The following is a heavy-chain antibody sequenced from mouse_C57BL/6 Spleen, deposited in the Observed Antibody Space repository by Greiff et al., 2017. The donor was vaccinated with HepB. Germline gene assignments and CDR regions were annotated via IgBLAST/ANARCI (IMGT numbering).Heavy chain of an antibody. D-gene: IGHD4-1*01. J-gene: IGHJ3*01. CDR3: AREGKLGAGFAY. Sequence: QVQLQQSGPELVKPGASVKISCKASGYAFSSSWMNWVKQRPGKGLEWIGRIYPGDGDTNYNGKFKGKATLTSDKSSSTAYMQLSSLTSEDSAVYFCAREGKLGAGFAYWGQGTLVTVSA. CDR1: GYAFSSSW. CDR2: IYPGDGDT. V-gene: IGHV1-82*01.